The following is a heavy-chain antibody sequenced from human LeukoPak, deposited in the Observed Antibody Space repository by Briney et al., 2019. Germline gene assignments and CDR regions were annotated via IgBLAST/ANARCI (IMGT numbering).Heavy chain of an antibody. CDR3: ARGYCGGDCYGD. D-gene: IGHD2-21*02. Sequence: PGGSLRLSCTASGFTFSGYSMNWIRQAPGKGLEWVSSIDGSSSHIYYADSVKGRFTISRDNTKSSLYLQMNSLRAEDMAVYYCARGYCGGDCYGDWGQGTLVTVSS. CDR1: GFTFSGYS. J-gene: IGHJ1*01. V-gene: IGHV3-21*01. CDR2: IDGSSSHI.